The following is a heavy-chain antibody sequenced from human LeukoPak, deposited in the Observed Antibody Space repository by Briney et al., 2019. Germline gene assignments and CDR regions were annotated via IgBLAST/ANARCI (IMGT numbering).Heavy chain of an antibody. V-gene: IGHV4-61*05. J-gene: IGHJ6*02. CDR1: GGSISSSIYY. Sequence: PSETLSLTCTVSGGSISSSIYYWSWIRQPPGKGLEWIGYIYYSGSTNYNPSLQSRVTISVDTSRNQFSLKLSSVTAADTAVYYCARLGRYYYYGMDVWGQGTTVTVSS. CDR3: ARLGRYYYYGMDV. CDR2: IYYSGST.